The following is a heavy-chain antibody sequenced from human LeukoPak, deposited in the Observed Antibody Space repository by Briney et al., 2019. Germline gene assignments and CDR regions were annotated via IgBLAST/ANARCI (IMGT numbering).Heavy chain of an antibody. CDR2: ISAYNGNT. J-gene: IGHJ6*03. CDR1: GYTCTSYG. Sequence: VASVKVSCKASGYTCTSYGISWVRQAPGQGLEWMGWISAYNGNTNYAQKLQGRVTMTTDTSTSTAYMELRSLRSDDTAVYYCARERNGGDYYYYMDVWGKGTTVTVSS. D-gene: IGHD1-1*01. CDR3: ARERNGGDYYYYMDV. V-gene: IGHV1-18*01.